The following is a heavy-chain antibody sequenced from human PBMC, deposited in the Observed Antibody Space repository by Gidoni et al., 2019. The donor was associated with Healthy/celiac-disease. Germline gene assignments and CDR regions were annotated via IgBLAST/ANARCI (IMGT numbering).Heavy chain of an antibody. Sequence: QVQLVESGGGVVQPGRSLRLSCAASGFTFSSYGMHWVRQAPGKGLEWVAVIWYDGSNKYYADSVKGRFTISRDNSKNTLYLQMNSLRAEDTAVYYCARDYDFWSGYPTNCYGMDVWGQGTTVTVSS. V-gene: IGHV3-33*01. CDR2: IWYDGSNK. J-gene: IGHJ6*02. CDR3: ARDYDFWSGYPTNCYGMDV. D-gene: IGHD3-3*01. CDR1: GFTFSSYG.